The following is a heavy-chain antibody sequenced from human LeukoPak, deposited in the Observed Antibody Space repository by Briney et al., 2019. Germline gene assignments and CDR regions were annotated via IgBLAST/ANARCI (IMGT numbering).Heavy chain of an antibody. CDR2: ISPSGGST. V-gene: IGHV1-46*01. CDR3: ARSGYDSSGYYYYYYYMDV. Sequence: GASVKVSCKAFGYTFTSNYMHWVRQAPGQGPEWMGVISPSGGSTTYAQKFQGRVTLTRDTSISTAYMELSRLRSDDTAVYYCARSGYDSSGYYYYYYYMDVWGKGTTVTISS. CDR1: GYTFTSNY. D-gene: IGHD3-22*01. J-gene: IGHJ6*03.